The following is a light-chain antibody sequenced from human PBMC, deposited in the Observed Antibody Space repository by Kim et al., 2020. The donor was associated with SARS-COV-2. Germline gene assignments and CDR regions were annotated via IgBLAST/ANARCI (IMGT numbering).Light chain of an antibody. Sequence: DVQMTQSPSSLSASVGDRVTITCRASQAISHYLAWYQQKPGKVPKVLTYTSSSLQSGVPSRFSGSGFGTDFTLTISSLQPDDVATYYCQQFGSAPPTFGQGTRLEIK. J-gene: IGKJ5*01. CDR2: TSS. V-gene: IGKV1-27*01. CDR3: QQFGSAPPT. CDR1: QAISHY.